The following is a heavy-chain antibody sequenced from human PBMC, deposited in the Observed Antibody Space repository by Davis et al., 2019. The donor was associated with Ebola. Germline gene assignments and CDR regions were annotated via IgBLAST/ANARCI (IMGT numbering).Heavy chain of an antibody. V-gene: IGHV4-34*01. Sequence: PSETLSLTCAVYSGSFSGYYWSWIRQPPGKGLEWIGEINHSGSTNYNPSLKSRVTISVDTSKNQFSLKLSSVTAADTAVYYCARLRVEMATIGYFDYWGQGTLVTVSS. CDR1: SGSFSGYY. CDR3: ARLRVEMATIGYFDY. J-gene: IGHJ4*02. CDR2: INHSGST. D-gene: IGHD5-24*01.